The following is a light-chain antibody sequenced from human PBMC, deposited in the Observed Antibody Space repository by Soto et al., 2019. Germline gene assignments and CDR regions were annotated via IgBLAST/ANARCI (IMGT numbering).Light chain of an antibody. CDR2: SAY. CDR3: QQSYNFPRT. Sequence: DIQMTQSPSSLSGSVGDRVTITCRASQNIDTYLNWYLQKPGQAPKLLIYSAYSLQSGVSPRFSGDGSGTDFTLTISSLQPEDFATYYCQQSYNFPRTFGQGTTV. V-gene: IGKV1-39*01. J-gene: IGKJ1*01. CDR1: QNIDTY.